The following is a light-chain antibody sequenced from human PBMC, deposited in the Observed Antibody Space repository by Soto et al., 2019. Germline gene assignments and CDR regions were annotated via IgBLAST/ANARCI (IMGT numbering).Light chain of an antibody. CDR2: DVS. Sequence: SGLTQPASMSGSTGQSITISCPGTSSDVGAYNYVSWYQQHPGKAPKLMIYDVSNRPSGVSSRFSGSKSGNTASLTFSGLQAEDEADYYCSSYTTSSIYVFGTGTKVTVL. CDR1: SSDVGAYNY. V-gene: IGLV2-14*01. J-gene: IGLJ1*01. CDR3: SSYTTSSIYV.